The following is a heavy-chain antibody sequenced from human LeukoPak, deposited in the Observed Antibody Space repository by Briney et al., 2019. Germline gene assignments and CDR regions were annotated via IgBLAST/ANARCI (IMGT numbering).Heavy chain of an antibody. CDR3: ARDTGYGVDF. D-gene: IGHD5-18*01. V-gene: IGHV4-59*01. J-gene: IGHJ4*02. Sequence: SETLSLTCTASGGSFSSYYWSWIRQPPGKGLEWIGYIYYSGSTNYNPSLKSRVTISVDTSKNQFSLKLYSVTAADTAVYYCARDTGYGVDFWGQGILVTVSS. CDR2: IYYSGST. CDR1: GGSFSSYY.